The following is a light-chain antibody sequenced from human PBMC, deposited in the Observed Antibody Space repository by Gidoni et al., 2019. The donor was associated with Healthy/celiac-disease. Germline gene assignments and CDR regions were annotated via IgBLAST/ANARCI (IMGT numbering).Light chain of an antibody. Sequence: EIVLTQSPATLSLSPGERATLSCRASQSVSSYLAWYQQKPSQAPRLLIYDASNRATGIPARFSGSGSGTDFTLTISSLEPEDFAVYYCQQRSNWTPTFGQGTRLEIK. J-gene: IGKJ5*01. CDR2: DAS. CDR1: QSVSSY. CDR3: QQRSNWTPT. V-gene: IGKV3-11*01.